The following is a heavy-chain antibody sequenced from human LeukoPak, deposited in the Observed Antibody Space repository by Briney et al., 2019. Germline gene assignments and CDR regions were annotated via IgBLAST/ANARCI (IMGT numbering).Heavy chain of an antibody. D-gene: IGHD6-19*01. V-gene: IGHV4-59*01. Sequence: SETLSLTCTVSGGSISSYYWSWIRQPPGKGLEWIGYIYYSGSTNYNPSLKSRVTISVDTSKNQFSLKLSSVTAADTAVYYCARDSHYSSGWFVPDYWGQGTLVTVSS. CDR1: GGSISSYY. CDR3: ARDSHYSSGWFVPDY. CDR2: IYYSGST. J-gene: IGHJ4*02.